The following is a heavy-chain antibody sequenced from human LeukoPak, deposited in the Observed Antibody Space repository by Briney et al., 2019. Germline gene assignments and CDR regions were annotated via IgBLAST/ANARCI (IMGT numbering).Heavy chain of an antibody. CDR2: MNSDGSNT. D-gene: IGHD1-1*01. CDR1: GFTFSNYW. Sequence: PGGSLRLSCAASGFTFSNYWMHWVRQAPGKGLVWVSRMNSDGSNTSYADSVKGRFTISRDNAKNTLYLQMNSLRAEDTAVYYCARDWIGAFDYWGQGTLVTVSS. J-gene: IGHJ4*02. CDR3: ARDWIGAFDY. V-gene: IGHV3-74*01.